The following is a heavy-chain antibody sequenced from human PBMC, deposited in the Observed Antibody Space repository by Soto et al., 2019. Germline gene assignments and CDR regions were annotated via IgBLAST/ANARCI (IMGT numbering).Heavy chain of an antibody. V-gene: IGHV4-34*01. D-gene: IGHD6-6*01. Sequence: SSETLSLTCAVYGGSFSGYYWSWIRQPPGKGLEWIGEINHSGSTNYNPSLKSRVTISVDTSKNQFSLKLSSVTAADTAVYYCARGRLGGSSSYFIRYYYGMDVWGQGTTVTVSS. J-gene: IGHJ6*02. CDR1: GGSFSGYY. CDR2: INHSGST. CDR3: ARGRLGGSSSYFIRYYYGMDV.